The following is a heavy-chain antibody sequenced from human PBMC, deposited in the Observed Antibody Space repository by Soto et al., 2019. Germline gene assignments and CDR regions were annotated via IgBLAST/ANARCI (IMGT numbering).Heavy chain of an antibody. Sequence: GGSLRLSCAASGFTFSSYAMSWVRQAPGKGLEWVSAISGSGGSTYYADSVKGRFTISRDNSKNTLYLQMNSLRAEDTAVYYCARDNPPPLFFGVVIPKKFDYWGQETLVTVSS. J-gene: IGHJ4*02. CDR3: ARDNPPPLFFGVVIPKKFDY. CDR2: ISGSGGST. D-gene: IGHD3-3*01. CDR1: GFTFSSYA. V-gene: IGHV3-23*01.